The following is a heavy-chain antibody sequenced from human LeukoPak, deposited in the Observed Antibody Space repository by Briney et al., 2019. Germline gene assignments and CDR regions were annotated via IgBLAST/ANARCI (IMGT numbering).Heavy chain of an antibody. CDR1: GYTFTSYG. D-gene: IGHD6-13*01. V-gene: IGHV1-18*01. CDR2: ISAYNGNT. CDR3: ARDLRVIAAQLDY. Sequence: GASVKVSFKSSGYTFTSYGISWVRQAPGQGLEWMGWISAYNGNTNYAQKLQGRFTITTDTSTSTAYMELRSLRSDDTAVYYCARDLRVIAAQLDYWGQGTLVTVSS. J-gene: IGHJ4*02.